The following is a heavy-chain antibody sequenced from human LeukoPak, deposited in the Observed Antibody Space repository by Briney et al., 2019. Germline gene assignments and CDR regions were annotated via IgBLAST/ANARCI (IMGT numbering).Heavy chain of an antibody. CDR2: IIPIFGTA. CDR3: AKTPTAVNYYYGMDV. V-gene: IGHV1-69*01. D-gene: IGHD4-17*01. CDR1: GGTFSSYA. Sequence: SVKVSFKASGGTFSSYAISWVRQAPGQGLEWMGGIIPIFGTANYAQKFQGRVTITADESTSTAYMELSSLRSEDTAVYYCAKTPTAVNYYYGMDVWGQGTTVTVSS. J-gene: IGHJ6*02.